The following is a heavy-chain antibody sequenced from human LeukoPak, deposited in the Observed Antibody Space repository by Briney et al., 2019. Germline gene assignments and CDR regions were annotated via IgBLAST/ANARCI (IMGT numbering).Heavy chain of an antibody. CDR1: GGCFSGYY. CDR2: INHSGST. CDR3: ARGRYSSSGRPQPGGLDI. V-gene: IGHV4-34*01. J-gene: IGHJ3*02. D-gene: IGHD6-13*01. Sequence: SETLSLTCAVYGGCFSGYYWSWIRQPPGKGLEWIGEINHSGSTNYNPSLKSRVTISVDTSKNQFSLKLSSVTAADTAVYYCARGRYSSSGRPQPGGLDIWGQGTMVTVSS.